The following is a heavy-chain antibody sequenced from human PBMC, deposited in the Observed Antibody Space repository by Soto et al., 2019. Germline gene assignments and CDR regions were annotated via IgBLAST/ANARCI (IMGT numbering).Heavy chain of an antibody. V-gene: IGHV3-53*01. CDR3: ARASGSYPERFDP. Sequence: GGSLRLSCAASGFTVSSSYMSWVRQAPGKGLEWVSVIYSGGSTYYADSVKGRFTISRDNSKNTLYLQMNSLRAEDTAVYYCARASGSYPERFDPWGQGTLVTVSS. CDR1: GFTVSSSY. D-gene: IGHD1-26*01. J-gene: IGHJ5*02. CDR2: IYSGGST.